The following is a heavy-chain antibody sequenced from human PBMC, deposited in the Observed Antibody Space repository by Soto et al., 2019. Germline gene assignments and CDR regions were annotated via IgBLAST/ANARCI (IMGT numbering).Heavy chain of an antibody. CDR1: GGTFSSYT. V-gene: IGHV1-69*02. Sequence: QVQLVQSGAEVTKPGSSVKVSCKASGGTFSSYTISCVRQAPGQGLEWMGRIIPILGIANYAQKFQGRVTITADQSTSTAYMELSSLRSEDTAVYYCARVGPENDDFDIWGQGTMVTVSS. J-gene: IGHJ3*02. CDR3: ARVGPENDDFDI. CDR2: IIPILGIA.